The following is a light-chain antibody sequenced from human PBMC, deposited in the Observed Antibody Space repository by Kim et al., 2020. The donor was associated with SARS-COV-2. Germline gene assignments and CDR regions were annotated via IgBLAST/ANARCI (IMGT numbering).Light chain of an antibody. J-gene: IGLJ3*02. CDR2: LEGSGTY. CDR3: ETWDTNTRV. Sequence: SSVKFTRTLSSGHSTYIIAWHQQQPGKAPRFLMKLEGSGTYYKGSGVPDRFSGSSSGADRYLTISNLQSEDETDYYCETWDTNTRVFGGGTKLTVL. CDR1: SGHSTYI. V-gene: IGLV4-60*03.